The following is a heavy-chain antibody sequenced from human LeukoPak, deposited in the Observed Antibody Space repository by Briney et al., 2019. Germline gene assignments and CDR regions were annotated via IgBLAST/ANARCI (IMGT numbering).Heavy chain of an antibody. Sequence: ASVKVSCKASGYTFIAFYIHWVRQAPGQGLKWMGGINPNSGGSNYAQNFQGRVTMTRDTSISTAYMELSRLRSDDTAVYYCARDLPSTSNWELDYWGQGTLVTVSS. CDR2: INPNSGGS. V-gene: IGHV1-2*02. D-gene: IGHD7-27*01. CDR3: ARDLPSTSNWELDY. J-gene: IGHJ4*02. CDR1: GYTFIAFY.